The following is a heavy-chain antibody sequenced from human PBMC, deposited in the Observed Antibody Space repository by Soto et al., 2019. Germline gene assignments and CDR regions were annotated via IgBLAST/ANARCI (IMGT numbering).Heavy chain of an antibody. CDR1: GYTLTELS. D-gene: IGHD6-13*01. V-gene: IGHV1-24*01. Sequence: ASVKVSCKVSGYTLTELSMHWVRQAPGKGLEWMGGFDPEDGETIYAQKFQGRVTMTEDTSTDTAYMELSSLRSEDTAVYYCATVSSSWVYNWFDPWGQGTLVTVS. CDR2: FDPEDGET. J-gene: IGHJ5*02. CDR3: ATVSSSWVYNWFDP.